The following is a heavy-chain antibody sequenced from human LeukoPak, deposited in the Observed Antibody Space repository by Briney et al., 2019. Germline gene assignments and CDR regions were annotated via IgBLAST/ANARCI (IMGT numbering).Heavy chain of an antibody. V-gene: IGHV3-30-3*01. CDR1: GFTFSSYA. J-gene: IGHJ1*01. Sequence: PGRSLRLSCAASGFTFSSYAMHWVRQAPDKGLEWVAVISYDGSNKYYADSVKGRFTISRDNSKNTLYLQMNSLRAEDTAVYYCARDGYSSSWSDLNLHCDDCYSTPLFQHWGQGTLVTVSS. CDR2: ISYDGSNK. D-gene: IGHD6-13*01. CDR3: ARDGYSSSWSDLNLHCDDCYSTPLFQH.